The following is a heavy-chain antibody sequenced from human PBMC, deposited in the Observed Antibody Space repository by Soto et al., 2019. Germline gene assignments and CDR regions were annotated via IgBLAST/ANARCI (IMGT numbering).Heavy chain of an antibody. CDR3: ARGALESSGYYRLFEH. V-gene: IGHV4-34*01. CDR2: INHSGST. CDR1: GGSFIGYY. J-gene: IGHJ4*02. Sequence: QVQLQQWGAGLLKPSETLSLTCAVSGGSFIGYYWSWIRQPPGKGLEYIGEINHSGSTNYNPSLKGRVTISLDTSKSQFTLKLSSVTAADTAVYYCARGALESSGYYRLFEHWGQGTLVTVSS. D-gene: IGHD3-22*01.